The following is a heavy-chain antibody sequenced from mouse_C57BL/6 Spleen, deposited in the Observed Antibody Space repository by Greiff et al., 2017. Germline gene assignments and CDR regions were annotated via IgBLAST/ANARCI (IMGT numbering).Heavy chain of an antibody. CDR1: GYTFTGYW. J-gene: IGHJ2*01. Sequence: VQLQQSGAELMKPGASVKLSCKATGYTFTGYWIEWVKQRPGHGLEWIGEILPGSGSTNYNEKFKGKGTFTADTSSNTAYMQRSSLTTEDSAIYYCARGDIYDGYYGFDYWGQGTTLTVSS. CDR3: ARGDIYDGYYGFDY. CDR2: ILPGSGST. D-gene: IGHD2-3*01. V-gene: IGHV1-9*01.